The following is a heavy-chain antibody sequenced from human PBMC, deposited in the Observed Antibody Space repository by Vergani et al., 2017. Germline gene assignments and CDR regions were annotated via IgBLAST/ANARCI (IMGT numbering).Heavy chain of an antibody. Sequence: QLQLQESGPGLVKPSETLSLTCTVSGGSISSSSYYWGWIRQPPGKGLEWIGSIYYSGSTYYNPSLKSRVTISVDTSKNQFSLKLSSVTAADTAVYYCARDWAYYGSGSPLDYWGQGTLVTVSS. CDR1: GGSISSSSYY. D-gene: IGHD3-10*01. J-gene: IGHJ4*02. V-gene: IGHV4-39*07. CDR2: IYYSGST. CDR3: ARDWAYYGSGSPLDY.